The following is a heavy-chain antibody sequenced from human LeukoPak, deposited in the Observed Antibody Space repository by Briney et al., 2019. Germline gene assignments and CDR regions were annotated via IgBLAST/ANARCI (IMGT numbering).Heavy chain of an antibody. Sequence: PSETLSLTCTVSGAFISDYHWSWVRQPAGKGLEWIGRLYSSGSTNYSPSLESRVTMSVDTSKHQFSLKLNSVTAADTAVYDCVGDQGYVDTNMAWGQGTLVTVSS. CDR1: GAFISDYH. V-gene: IGHV4-4*07. CDR3: VGDQGYVDTNMA. D-gene: IGHD5-18*01. CDR2: LYSSGST. J-gene: IGHJ5*02.